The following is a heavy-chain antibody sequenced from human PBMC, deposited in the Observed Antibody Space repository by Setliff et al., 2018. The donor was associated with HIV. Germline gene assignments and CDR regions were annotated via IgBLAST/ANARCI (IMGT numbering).Heavy chain of an antibody. J-gene: IGHJ4*02. CDR2: IYNSGGT. Sequence: SETLSLTCAVSDDSIDSSSYYWGWIRQPPGKGLEWIGSIYNSGGTYYNPSLHGRVTISVDTSKNQFSLRLKSVTAADTAVYCCARHDYYDSGGFYTLYYFDYWGPGTLVTV. CDR1: DDSIDSSSYY. V-gene: IGHV4-39*01. D-gene: IGHD3-22*01. CDR3: ARHDYYDSGGFYTLYYFDY.